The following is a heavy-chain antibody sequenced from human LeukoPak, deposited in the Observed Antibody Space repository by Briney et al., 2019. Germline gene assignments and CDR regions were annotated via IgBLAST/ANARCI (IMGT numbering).Heavy chain of an antibody. V-gene: IGHV4-39*07. CDR3: ARRKARAGYYYYMDV. Sequence: SETLSLTCTVSGGSIRISSCYWGWIRQPPGKGLEWIGSIYYSGSTNYNPSLKSRVTISVDTSKNQFSLKLSSVTAADTAVYYCARRKARAGYYYYMDVWGKGTTVTVSS. D-gene: IGHD6-19*01. CDR1: GGSIRISSCY. CDR2: IYYSGST. J-gene: IGHJ6*03.